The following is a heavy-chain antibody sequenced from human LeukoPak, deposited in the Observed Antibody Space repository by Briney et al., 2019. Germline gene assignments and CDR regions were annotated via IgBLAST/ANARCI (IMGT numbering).Heavy chain of an antibody. CDR2: INHSGST. CDR3: ARGPLLFCSSTSCYPRNDY. V-gene: IGHV4-39*07. Sequence: SETLSLTCTVSGGSISSSSYYWSWIRQPPGKGLEWIGEINHSGSTNYNPSLKSRVTISVDTSKNQFSLKLSSVTAADTAVYYCARGPLLFCSSTSCYPRNDYWGQGTLVTVSS. CDR1: GGSISSSSYY. J-gene: IGHJ4*02. D-gene: IGHD2-2*01.